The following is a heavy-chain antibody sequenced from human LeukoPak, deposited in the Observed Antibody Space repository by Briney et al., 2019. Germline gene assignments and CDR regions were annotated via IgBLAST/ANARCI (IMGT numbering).Heavy chain of an antibody. Sequence: ASVKVSCKASGYTFTGYYMHWVRQAPGQGLEWMGWINPNSGGTNYAQKFQGRVTMTRDTSISTAYMELSRLRSDDTAVYYCARVWARPRGAFDIWGQGTMVTVSS. D-gene: IGHD3-16*01. J-gene: IGHJ3*02. CDR1: GYTFTGYY. CDR3: ARVWARPRGAFDI. V-gene: IGHV1-2*02. CDR2: INPNSGGT.